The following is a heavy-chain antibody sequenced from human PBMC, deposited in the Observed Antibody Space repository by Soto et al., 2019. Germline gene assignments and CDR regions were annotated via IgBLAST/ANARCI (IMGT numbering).Heavy chain of an antibody. D-gene: IGHD3-10*01. Sequence: SGPTLVNPTQTLTLTCTFSGFSLNTRGVSVSWVRQSPGKALEWLALLEWEDDSYFSTSLKTGLSVSGDPSKNQVVLTLTNVDPVDTGTYFCARVGGSGSFLNLHFAKWGPGTLVTVAS. V-gene: IGHV2-70*20. J-gene: IGHJ4*02. CDR1: GFSLNTRGVS. CDR3: ARVGGSGSFLNLHFAK. CDR2: LEWEDDS.